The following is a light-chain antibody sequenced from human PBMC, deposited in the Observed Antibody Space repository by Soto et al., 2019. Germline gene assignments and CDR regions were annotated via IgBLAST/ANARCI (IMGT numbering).Light chain of an antibody. CDR1: QSVISTY. V-gene: IGKV3-20*01. J-gene: IGKJ1*01. CDR2: GAS. Sequence: EIVLTQSPGTLSLSPGERATLSCRASQSVISTYLAWYQQKPGQAPRLLIYGASSRATGIPDRFSGSGSGTDFTLTISRLEPEDFATYYCQQYNTYSWTFGQGTKVDIK. CDR3: QQYNTYSWT.